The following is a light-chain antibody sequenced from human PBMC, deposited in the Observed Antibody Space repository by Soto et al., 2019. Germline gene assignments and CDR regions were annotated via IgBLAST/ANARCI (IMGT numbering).Light chain of an antibody. CDR2: EDR. CDR3: SSYLAGSLWV. J-gene: IGLJ3*02. Sequence: QSALTQPASVSGSPGQTVTISCTGTSSDVGSHDYVSWYQQHPGKPPKLMIYEDRNRPSGVAHRFSGSKSGNTASLTISGLQAADDADDHCSSYLAGSLWVFGGGTKVTVL. CDR1: SSDVGSHDY. V-gene: IGLV2-14*01.